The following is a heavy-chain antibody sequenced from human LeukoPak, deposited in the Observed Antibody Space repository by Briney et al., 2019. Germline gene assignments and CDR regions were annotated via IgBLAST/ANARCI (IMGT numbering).Heavy chain of an antibody. D-gene: IGHD3-3*01. Sequence: KPSETLSLTCAAYGGSFSGYYWSWIRQPPGKGLEWIGEINHSGSTNYDLSLKSRVTISVDMYKNQFSLKLTSVTAADTAVYFCARGGDFWSGGFDYWGQGSLVTVSS. J-gene: IGHJ4*02. CDR1: GGSFSGYY. CDR2: INHSGST. CDR3: ARGGDFWSGGFDY. V-gene: IGHV4-34*01.